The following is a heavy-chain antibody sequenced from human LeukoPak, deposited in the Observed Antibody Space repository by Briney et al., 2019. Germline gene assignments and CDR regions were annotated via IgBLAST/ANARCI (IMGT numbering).Heavy chain of an antibody. CDR1: GGSIISGSYY. V-gene: IGHV4-61*02. CDR3: AREWGDYDFWSGYYGYFDY. J-gene: IGHJ4*02. CDR2: IYTSGST. Sequence: SETLSLTFTVSGGSIISGSYYSSWIQQPSVKGLEWFGSIYTSGSTNFTPSIKRGVSISVDTSKSQFFLKLSSVTAADSAVNSCAREWGDYDFWSGYYGYFDYWGQGTLVTVSS. D-gene: IGHD3-3*01.